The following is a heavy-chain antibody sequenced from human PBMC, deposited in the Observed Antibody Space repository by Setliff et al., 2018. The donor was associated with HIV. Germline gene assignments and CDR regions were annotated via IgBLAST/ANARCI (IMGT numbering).Heavy chain of an antibody. CDR1: GGSISSSNW. D-gene: IGHD1-7*01. V-gene: IGHV4-4*02. CDR2: IYHGGST. J-gene: IGHJ4*02. CDR3: ARTNRWELLSPYFDA. Sequence: SETLSLTCAVSGGSISSSNWWSWVRQPPGKGLEWIGEIYHGGSTNYNPSLRSRVTMSVDRPNNHFSLRLTSVTAADTAVYFCARTNRWELLSPYFDAWGQGTLVTVSS.